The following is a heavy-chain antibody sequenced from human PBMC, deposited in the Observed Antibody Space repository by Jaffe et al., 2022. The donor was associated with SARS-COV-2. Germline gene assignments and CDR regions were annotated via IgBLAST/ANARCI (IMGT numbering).Heavy chain of an antibody. Sequence: QVQLVESGGGVVQPGRSLRLSCAASGFSFTSSGMHWVRQAPGKLEWVALISYDESTKYYADSVKGRFNISRDNSKNTLYLQMNSLRPEDTAVYYCATDWGHYFRYWGQGTLVSVSS. CDR3: ATDWGHYFRY. V-gene: IGHV3-30*03. CDR2: ISYDESTK. CDR1: GFSFTSSG. D-gene: IGHD3-16*01. J-gene: IGHJ4*02.